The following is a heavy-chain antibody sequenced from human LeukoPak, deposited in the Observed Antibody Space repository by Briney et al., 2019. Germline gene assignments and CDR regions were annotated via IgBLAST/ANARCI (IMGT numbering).Heavy chain of an antibody. D-gene: IGHD6-6*01. CDR3: ARSDSSSRGFGY. CDR2: IYYSGST. J-gene: IGHJ4*02. Sequence: PSGTLSLTCTVSGGSISSGDYYWSWIRQPPGKGLEWIGYIYYSGSTYYNPSLKSRVTISVDTSKNQFSLKLSSVTAADTAVYYCARSDSSSRGFGYWGQGTLVTVSS. V-gene: IGHV4-30-4*08. CDR1: GGSISSGDYY.